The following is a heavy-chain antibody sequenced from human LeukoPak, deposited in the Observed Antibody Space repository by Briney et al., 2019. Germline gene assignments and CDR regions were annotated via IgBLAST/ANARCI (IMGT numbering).Heavy chain of an antibody. CDR3: ARGRGTIFGVVIIPPYFDY. V-gene: IGHV4-34*01. J-gene: IGHJ4*02. D-gene: IGHD3-3*01. CDR1: GGSFSGYY. Sequence: SETLSLTCAVYGGSFSGYYWRWIRQPPGKGREWIGEINHSGSTKYNPSLKSRVTISVDTSKHQLSLKLSSVTAADTAVYYCARGRGTIFGVVIIPPYFDYWGQGTLVTVYS. CDR2: INHSGST.